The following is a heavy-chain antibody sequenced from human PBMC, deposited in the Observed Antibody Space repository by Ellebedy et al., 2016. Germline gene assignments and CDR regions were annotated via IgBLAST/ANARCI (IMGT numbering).Heavy chain of an antibody. J-gene: IGHJ4*02. V-gene: IGHV3-20*04. CDR2: INWNGGST. D-gene: IGHD1-26*01. CDR1: GFTFGDYG. Sequence: GGSLRLSCAASGFTFGDYGMSWVRQAPGKGLEWVSGINWNGGSTGYADSVKGRFTISRDSAKNSLYLQMDSLRAEDTALYYWAGGGVGSYIDYWGQGTLVTVSS. CDR3: AGGGVGSYIDY.